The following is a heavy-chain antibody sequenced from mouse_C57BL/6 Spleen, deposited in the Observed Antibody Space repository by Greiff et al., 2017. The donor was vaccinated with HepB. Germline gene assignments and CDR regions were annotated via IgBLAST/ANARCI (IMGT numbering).Heavy chain of an antibody. CDR1: GYTFTSYG. J-gene: IGHJ4*01. CDR3: AISYYSKGGYAMDY. CDR2: FHPSDSDT. D-gene: IGHD2-5*01. V-gene: IGHV1-74*01. Sequence: QVQLQQPGAELVKPGASVKVSCKASGYTFTSYGMHWVKQRPGQGLEWIGRFHPSDSDTNYNQKFKGKATLTVDKSSSTAYMQLSSLTSEDSAVYYCAISYYSKGGYAMDYWGQGTSVTVSS.